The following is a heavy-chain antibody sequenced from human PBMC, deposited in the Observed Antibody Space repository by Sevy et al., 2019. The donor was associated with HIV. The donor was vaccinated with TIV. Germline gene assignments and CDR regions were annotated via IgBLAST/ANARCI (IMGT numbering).Heavy chain of an antibody. CDR2: VTGSGGRT. CDR3: AKEVSGGSRSSFDY. CDR1: GFTFNNYA. D-gene: IGHD2-15*01. V-gene: IGHV3-23*01. Sequence: GGSLRLSCAASGFTFNNYAMDWVRQAPGKGLEWVTGVTGSGGRTFYADSVKGRFTISRDNSKKTVYLQMNSLRAEDTAVYYCAKEVSGGSRSSFDYWGQGILVTVSS. J-gene: IGHJ4*02.